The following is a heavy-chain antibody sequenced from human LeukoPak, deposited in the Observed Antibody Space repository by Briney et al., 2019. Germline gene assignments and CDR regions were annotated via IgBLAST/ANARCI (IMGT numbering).Heavy chain of an antibody. D-gene: IGHD3-3*01. CDR3: ARPAMPYYAFWSDSYLDV. J-gene: IGHJ6*03. V-gene: IGHV1-18*01. CDR1: GYTFSTYV. CDR2: ISPYNGNT. Sequence: GASVKVSCKASGYTFSTYVITWVQQAPGQGLEWLGWISPYNGNTNYTQKLQGRITMTTDTSTSTAYMELRSLRSDDTAVYYCARPAMPYYAFWSDSYLDVWGKGTTVTVSS.